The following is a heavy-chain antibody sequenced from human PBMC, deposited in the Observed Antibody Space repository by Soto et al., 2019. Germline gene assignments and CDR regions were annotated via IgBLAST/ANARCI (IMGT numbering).Heavy chain of an antibody. Sequence: GGSLRLSCAASGFTFDDYAMHWVRQAPGKGLEWVSGISWNSGSIGYADSVKGRFTISRDNAKNSLYLQMDSLRAEDTALYYCAKDSSSGWLEYYFDYWGQGTLVTVSS. D-gene: IGHD6-19*01. CDR1: GFTFDDYA. CDR2: ISWNSGSI. J-gene: IGHJ4*02. CDR3: AKDSSSGWLEYYFDY. V-gene: IGHV3-9*01.